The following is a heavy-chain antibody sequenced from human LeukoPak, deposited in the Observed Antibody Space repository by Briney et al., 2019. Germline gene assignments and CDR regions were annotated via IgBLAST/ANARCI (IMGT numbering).Heavy chain of an antibody. Sequence: PGGSLRLSCAASGFTFSGYWMHWVRQAPGNVPVWVSRINGDGRSTTYADSVKGRFTISRDNAKNTVYLHMNSLRAEDTAVYYCARDRDVLRYYMDVWGKGTTVTVSS. V-gene: IGHV3-74*01. CDR1: GFTFSGYW. J-gene: IGHJ6*03. D-gene: IGHD2-8*01. CDR3: ARDRDVLRYYMDV. CDR2: INGDGRST.